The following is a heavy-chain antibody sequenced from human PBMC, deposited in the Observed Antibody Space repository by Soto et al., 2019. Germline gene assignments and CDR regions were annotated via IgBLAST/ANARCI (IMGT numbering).Heavy chain of an antibody. CDR2: INHSGST. CDR1: GGSFSGYY. Sequence: NPSETLSLTCAVYGGSFSGYYWSWIRQPPGKGLEWIGEINHSGSTNYNPSLKSRVTISVDTSKNQFSLKLSSVTAADTAVYYCARGRVVVVAARHYNWFDPWGQGTLVTVS. CDR3: ARGRVVVVAARHYNWFDP. V-gene: IGHV4-34*01. J-gene: IGHJ5*02. D-gene: IGHD2-15*01.